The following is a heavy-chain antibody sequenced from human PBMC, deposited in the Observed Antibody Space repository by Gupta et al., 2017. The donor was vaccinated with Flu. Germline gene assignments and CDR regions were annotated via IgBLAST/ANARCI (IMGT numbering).Heavy chain of an antibody. J-gene: IGHJ4*02. CDR1: GGSFSGYY. Sequence: QVQLQQWGAGLLKPSETLSLTCAVYGGSFSGYYWSWIRQPPGKGLEWIGEINHSGSTNYNPSLKSRVTISVDTSKNQFSLKLSSVTAADTAVYYCARNGYSSSSQAFDYWGQGTLVTVSS. CDR3: ARNGYSSSSQAFDY. D-gene: IGHD6-6*01. V-gene: IGHV4-34*01. CDR2: INHSGST.